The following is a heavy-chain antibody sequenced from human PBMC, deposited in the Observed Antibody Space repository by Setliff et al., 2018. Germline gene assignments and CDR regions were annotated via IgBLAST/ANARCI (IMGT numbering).Heavy chain of an antibody. CDR1: GGSISSGSYY. V-gene: IGHV4-61*02. J-gene: IGHJ4*02. D-gene: IGHD3-3*01. CDR2: IYTSGST. Sequence: SETLSLTCTVSGGSISSGSYYWSWIRQPAGKGLEWIGRIYTSGSTNYNPSLKSRVTISVDTSKRQFSLKLNSVTAADTAVYYCRFWSHNYQNDYWGQGTLVTVSS. CDR3: RFWSHNYQNDY.